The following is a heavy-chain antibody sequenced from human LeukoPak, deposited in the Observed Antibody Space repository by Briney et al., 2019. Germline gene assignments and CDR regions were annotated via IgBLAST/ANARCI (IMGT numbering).Heavy chain of an antibody. CDR3: AKGSGYEHSYYYYYMDV. CDR1: GYTFTSYA. CDR2: INAGNGNT. V-gene: IGHV1-3*03. J-gene: IGHJ6*03. D-gene: IGHD5-12*01. Sequence: GASVKVSCKASGYTFTSYAMHWVRQAPGQRLEWMGWINAGNGNTKYSQEFQGRVTITRDTSASTAYMELSSLRSEDTAVYYCAKGSGYEHSYYYYYMDVWGKGTTVTISS.